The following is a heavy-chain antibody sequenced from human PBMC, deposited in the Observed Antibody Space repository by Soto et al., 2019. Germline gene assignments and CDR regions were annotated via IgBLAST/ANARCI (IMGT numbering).Heavy chain of an antibody. CDR3: TRCGIRYHSIGYYLGIDGMDV. CDR2: TIPMFGTT. J-gene: IGHJ6*02. D-gene: IGHD3-22*01. CDR1: GGTFNNYA. V-gene: IGHV1-69*12. Sequence: QVKLVQSGAEVKKPESSVRVSCKASGGTFNNYAITWERQAPGKGLEWLGGTIPMFGTTNYAEKFQGRVTITADESTNTAYMELSSLRSEDTAIYYCTRCGIRYHSIGYYLGIDGMDVWGQGTTVIVSS.